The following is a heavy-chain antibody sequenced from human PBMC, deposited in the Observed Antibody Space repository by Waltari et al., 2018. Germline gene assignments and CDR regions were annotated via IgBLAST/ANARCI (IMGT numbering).Heavy chain of an antibody. Sequence: EVQMVESGGGLVQPGGSLRLSCAVPGFTVSTTYMSWVRQAPGKGLEWVALIYNSGGTYYADSVKGRFTISRDNSRNTLDLQMNSLRAEDTAVYYCARGPDSRGANRNGMDVWGQGATVTVSS. CDR3: ARGPDSRGANRNGMDV. J-gene: IGHJ6*02. CDR2: IYNSGGT. CDR1: GFTVSTTY. V-gene: IGHV3-66*01. D-gene: IGHD2-15*01.